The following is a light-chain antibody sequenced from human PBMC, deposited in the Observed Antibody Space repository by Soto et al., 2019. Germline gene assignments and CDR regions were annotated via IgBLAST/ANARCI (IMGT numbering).Light chain of an antibody. CDR3: SSYTGSSTLV. V-gene: IGLV2-14*01. Sequence: QSALTQPASVSGSPGQSVTISCTGTSSDVGGYNYVSWYQQHPGKAPKLMIYDVSNRPSGVPDRFSGSKSGNTASLTISGLQAEDEADYYCSSYTGSSTLVFGTGTKVTVL. J-gene: IGLJ1*01. CDR2: DVS. CDR1: SSDVGGYNY.